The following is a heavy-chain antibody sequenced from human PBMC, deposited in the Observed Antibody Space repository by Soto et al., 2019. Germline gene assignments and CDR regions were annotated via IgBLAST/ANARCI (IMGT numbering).Heavy chain of an antibody. D-gene: IGHD3-10*01. CDR3: ARDLETWFGDRFDNWVDP. CDR1: GGSISNSKW. Sequence: QVQLQESGPGLVKPSGTLSLTCAVSGGSISNSKWWSWVRQPPGKGLEWIGEIYHSGSTNYNPSLKRRVTISEDKSKNQFSLKLGSVTAADTAVYYCARDLETWFGDRFDNWVDPRGQGTLVTVSS. CDR2: IYHSGST. J-gene: IGHJ5*02. V-gene: IGHV4-4*02.